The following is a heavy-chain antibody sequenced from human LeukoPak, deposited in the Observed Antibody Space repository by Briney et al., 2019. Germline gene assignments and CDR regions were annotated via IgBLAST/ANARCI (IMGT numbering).Heavy chain of an antibody. J-gene: IGHJ3*02. CDR2: IRGSGGST. Sequence: PGGSLRLSCAASGFTFSSYAMSWVRQAPGKGLEWVSAIRGSGGSTYYADSVKGRFTISRDNSKNTLYLQMNSLRAEDTAVYYCATSMGHCSSTSCHAFDIWGQGTMVTVSS. CDR1: GFTFSSYA. V-gene: IGHV3-23*01. D-gene: IGHD2-2*01. CDR3: ATSMGHCSSTSCHAFDI.